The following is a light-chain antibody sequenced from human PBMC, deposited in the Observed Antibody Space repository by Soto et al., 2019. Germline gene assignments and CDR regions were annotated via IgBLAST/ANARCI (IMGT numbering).Light chain of an antibody. CDR1: GSDIGDYKY. CDR3: SSYRSSNTPYV. J-gene: IGLJ1*01. CDR2: EVS. V-gene: IGLV2-14*01. Sequence: QSVLTQPASVSGSPGRSITISCTGTGSDIGDYKYVSWYQQHPGKAPKLVIYEVSNRPSGVSNRFSGSKSGNTASLTISGLQADDEADYYCSSYRSSNTPYVFGTGTKLTVL.